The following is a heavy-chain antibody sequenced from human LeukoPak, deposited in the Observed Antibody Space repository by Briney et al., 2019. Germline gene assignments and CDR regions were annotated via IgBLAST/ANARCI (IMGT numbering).Heavy chain of an antibody. Sequence: PGGSLRLSCAASGFTFSNYAMSWVRQALGKGMEWVSVISGRRDSTYYADSVKGRFTISRDNSKNTLYLQMNRLRAEDTALYYCAKVAYYYGSGSYYKSPLEYWGQGTLVTVSS. CDR1: GFTFSNYA. CDR3: AKVAYYYGSGSYYKSPLEY. J-gene: IGHJ4*02. V-gene: IGHV3-23*01. D-gene: IGHD3-10*01. CDR2: ISGRRDST.